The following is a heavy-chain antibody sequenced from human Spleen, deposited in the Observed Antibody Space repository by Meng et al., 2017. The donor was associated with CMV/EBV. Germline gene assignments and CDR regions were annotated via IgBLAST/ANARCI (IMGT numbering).Heavy chain of an antibody. V-gene: IGHV3-7*01. J-gene: IGHJ5*01. CDR1: GFNFNSQW. CDR3: VRDRGWFDS. D-gene: IGHD3-16*01. Sequence: LACAASGFNFNSQWMSWARQAPGKGLEWVANIKQDGSEKNYVDSVKGRFTISRDNARNLLYLQMNSLRAEDTAVYYCVRDRGWFDSWGQGTLVTVSS. CDR2: IKQDGSEK.